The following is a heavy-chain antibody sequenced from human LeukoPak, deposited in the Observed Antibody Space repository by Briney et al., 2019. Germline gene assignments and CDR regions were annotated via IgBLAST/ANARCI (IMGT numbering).Heavy chain of an antibody. V-gene: IGHV3-74*01. Sequence: AGGSLRLSCAASGFTFSSYWMHWVRQAPGKGLVWVSRINTDGSSTSYADSVKGRLTISRDNAKNTLYLQMNSLRAEDTAVYYCARESGIAAALDLWGQGTLVTVSS. D-gene: IGHD6-13*01. CDR1: GFTFSSYW. J-gene: IGHJ5*02. CDR2: INTDGSST. CDR3: ARESGIAAALDL.